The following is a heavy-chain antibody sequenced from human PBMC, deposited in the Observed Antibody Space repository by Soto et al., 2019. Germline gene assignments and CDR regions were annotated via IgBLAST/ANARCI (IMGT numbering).Heavy chain of an antibody. CDR1: GYIFTKYY. CDR3: VRWDGFFGAGGVD. V-gene: IGHV1-18*01. CDR2: INGYNGKA. J-gene: IGHJ4*02. Sequence: ASVKVSCKASGYIFTKYYIAWVRQAPGHGLEWMGMINGYNGKANYGQDFRGRVTMTTDTSTNTAYMDLRSLTSDDTGVYYCVRWDGFFGAGGVDWGQGTLVTVSS. D-gene: IGHD3-16*01.